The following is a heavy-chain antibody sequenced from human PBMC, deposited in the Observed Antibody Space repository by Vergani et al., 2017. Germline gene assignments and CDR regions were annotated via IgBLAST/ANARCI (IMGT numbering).Heavy chain of an antibody. J-gene: IGHJ4*02. CDR1: GFTFDDYA. Sequence: EVQLVESGGGLVQPGRSLRLSCAASGFTFDDYAMHWVRQTAGKGLEWVSGISWNRGSIGYADSVKGRFTIARDNAKNSLYLQMTSLRAEDTALYYCAKDPSSGWSLWGQGTLVTVSS. D-gene: IGHD6-19*01. CDR3: AKDPSSGWSL. CDR2: ISWNRGSI. V-gene: IGHV3-9*01.